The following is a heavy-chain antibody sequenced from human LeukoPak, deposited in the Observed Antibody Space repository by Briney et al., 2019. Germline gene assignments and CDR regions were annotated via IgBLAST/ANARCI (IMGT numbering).Heavy chain of an antibody. CDR2: ISSSGSTI. V-gene: IGHV3-11*01. J-gene: IGHJ6*03. CDR1: GFTFSDYY. Sequence: GGSLRLSCAASGFTFSDYYMSWIRQAPGKGLEWVSYISSSGSTIYYADPVKGRFTISRDNAKNSLYLQMNSLRAEDTAVYYCARATYYYGSGSYRNYYYYYYMDVWGKGTTVTISS. D-gene: IGHD3-10*01. CDR3: ARATYYYGSGSYRNYYYYYYMDV.